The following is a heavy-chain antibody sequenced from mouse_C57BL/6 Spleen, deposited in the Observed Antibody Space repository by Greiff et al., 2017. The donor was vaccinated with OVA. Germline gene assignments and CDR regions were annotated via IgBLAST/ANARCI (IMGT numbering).Heavy chain of an antibody. D-gene: IGHD1-1*01. CDR3: ASGGYYGSSYFDY. Sequence: QVQLQQPGAELVRPGSSVKLSCKASGYTFTSYWMHWVKQRPIQGLEWIGNIDPSDSETHYNQKFKDKATLTVDKSSSTAYMQLSSLTSEDSAVYYCASGGYYGSSYFDYWGQGTTLTVSS. CDR1: GYTFTSYW. CDR2: IDPSDSET. V-gene: IGHV1-52*01. J-gene: IGHJ2*01.